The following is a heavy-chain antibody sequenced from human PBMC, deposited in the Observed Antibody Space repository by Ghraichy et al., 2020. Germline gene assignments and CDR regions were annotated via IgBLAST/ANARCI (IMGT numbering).Heavy chain of an antibody. J-gene: IGHJ6*02. D-gene: IGHD5-18*01. CDR3: ARTKRYSYGYHYYYGMDV. V-gene: IGHV4-34*01. CDR2: INHSGST. CDR1: GGSFSGYY. Sequence: SETLSLTCAVYGGSFSGYYWSWIRQPPGKGLEWIGEINHSGSTNYNPSLKSRVTISVDTSKNQFSLKLSSVTAADTAVYYCARTKRYSYGYHYYYGMDVWGQGTTVTVSS.